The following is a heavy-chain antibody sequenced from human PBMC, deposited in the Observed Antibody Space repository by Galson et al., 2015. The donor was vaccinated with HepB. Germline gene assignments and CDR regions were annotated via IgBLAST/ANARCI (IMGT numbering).Heavy chain of an antibody. CDR2: ISGSGGST. J-gene: IGHJ6*03. Sequence: SLRLSCAASGFTFSSYAMSWVRQAPGKGLEWVSAISGSGGSTYYADSVKGRFTISRDNSKNTLYLQMNSLRAEDTAVYYCARDGCSSTSCIWDYYYYMDVWGKGTTVTVSS. V-gene: IGHV3-23*01. CDR1: GFTFSSYA. CDR3: ARDGCSSTSCIWDYYYYMDV. D-gene: IGHD2-2*01.